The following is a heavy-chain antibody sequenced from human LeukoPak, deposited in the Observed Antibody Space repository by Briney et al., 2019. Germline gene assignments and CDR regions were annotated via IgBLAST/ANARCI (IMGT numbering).Heavy chain of an antibody. CDR2: IKEDGSVR. CDR1: GFTFSSSR. V-gene: IGHV3-7*03. D-gene: IGHD5-24*01. CDR3: ARDAGYNRFDY. Sequence: GGSLRLSCAASGFTFSSSRMTWICQAPGKGLEWVANIKEDGSVRNYVDSVSGRFAISRDNVKNSLSLQMNSLRDEDTAVYFCARDAGYNRFDYWGQGTLVTVSS. J-gene: IGHJ4*02.